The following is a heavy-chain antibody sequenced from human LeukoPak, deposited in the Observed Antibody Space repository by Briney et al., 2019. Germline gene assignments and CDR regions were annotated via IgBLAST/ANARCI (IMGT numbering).Heavy chain of an antibody. D-gene: IGHD1-1*01. CDR2: IHDSGTT. V-gene: IGHV4-59*01. J-gene: IGHJ6*03. Sequence: SETLSLTCTVSSASISTYYWSWIRQPPGKGLEWFGYIHDSGTTNYNPSFKSRVTISVDTSKNQFSLKLSSVTAADTAVYYCARVSWFPGTSYYYMDVWGKGTTVTVSS. CDR1: SASISTYY. CDR3: ARVSWFPGTSYYYMDV.